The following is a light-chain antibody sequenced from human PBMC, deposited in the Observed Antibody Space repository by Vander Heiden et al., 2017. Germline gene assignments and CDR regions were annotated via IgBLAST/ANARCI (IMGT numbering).Light chain of an antibody. CDR2: LGS. V-gene: IGKV2-28*01. J-gene: IGKJ2*01. CDR1: QSLLHSNGYNY. Sequence: IVMIQSPLSLPVTPGEPASISCRSSQSLLHSNGYNYLDWYLQKPGQSPQLLIYLGSNRASGVPDRFSGSGSGTDFTLKISRVEAEDVGVYYCMQALQTRYTFGQGTKLEIK. CDR3: MQALQTRYT.